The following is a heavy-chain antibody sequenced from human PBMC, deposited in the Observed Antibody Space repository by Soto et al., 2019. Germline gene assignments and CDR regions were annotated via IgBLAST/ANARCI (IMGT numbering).Heavy chain of an antibody. CDR2: INHSGST. CDR1: GGSFSGYY. V-gene: IGHV4-34*01. CDR3: ARGSMTSYFDY. Sequence: QVQLQQWGAGLLKPSETLSLTCAVYGGSFSGYYWSWIRQPPGKGLEWIGEINHSGSTNYNPSLKSRVTISVDTSKNQFSLKLSSVTAADTAVYYCARGSMTSYFDYWGQGTLVTVSS. J-gene: IGHJ4*02.